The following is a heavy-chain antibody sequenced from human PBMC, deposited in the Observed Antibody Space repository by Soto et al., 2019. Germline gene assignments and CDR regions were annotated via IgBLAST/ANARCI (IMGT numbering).Heavy chain of an antibody. V-gene: IGHV6-1*01. D-gene: IGHD3-10*01. CDR1: GDSVSSDITS. CDR3: ARGNALDV. Sequence: QGQLQQSGPGLVKPSQTLSLTCAISGDSVSSDITSWNWIRQSPSRGLEWLGRTYYRSKWFHDYAGSMKSRSTTNPDTSKNQFSLELNSMTPEDTAVYYCARGNALDVWGQGTVVTVSS. J-gene: IGHJ3*01. CDR2: TYYRSKWFH.